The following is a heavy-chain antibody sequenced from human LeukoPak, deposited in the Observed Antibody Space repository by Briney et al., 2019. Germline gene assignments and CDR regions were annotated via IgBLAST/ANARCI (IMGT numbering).Heavy chain of an antibody. D-gene: IGHD3-22*01. CDR3: ARRYYDSSGYYTTYYYGMDV. Sequence: ASVKVSCKASGYTFTGYYMHWVRQAPGQGLEWMGRINPNSGGTNYAQKSQGRVTMTRDTSISTAYMELSRLRSDDTAVYYCARRYYDSSGYYTTYYYGMDVWGQGTTVTVSS. V-gene: IGHV1-2*06. J-gene: IGHJ6*02. CDR2: INPNSGGT. CDR1: GYTFTGYY.